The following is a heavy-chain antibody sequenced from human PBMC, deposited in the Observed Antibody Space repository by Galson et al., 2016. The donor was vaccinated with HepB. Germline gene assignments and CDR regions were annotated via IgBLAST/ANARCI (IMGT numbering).Heavy chain of an antibody. CDR3: ANYSGSYKGYDY. J-gene: IGHJ4*02. D-gene: IGHD1-26*01. CDR2: IKEDGSEK. Sequence: SLRLSCADSEFIFSSYWMSWVRQAPGKGLEWVADIKEDGSEKYYADSVKGRFTISRDNAKNSLYLQMNSLRAEDTAVYYCANYSGSYKGYDYWGQGTLVTVSS. CDR1: EFIFSSYW. V-gene: IGHV3-7*02.